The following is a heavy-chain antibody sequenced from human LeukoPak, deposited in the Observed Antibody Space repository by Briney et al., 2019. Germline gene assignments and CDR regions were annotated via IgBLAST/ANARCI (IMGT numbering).Heavy chain of an antibody. V-gene: IGHV3-48*01. CDR2: ITTSGGAK. J-gene: IGHJ4*02. Sequence: PGGSLRLSCAASGFTFSSYSMNWVRQAPGKGLEWISYITTSGGAKNYADSVKGRFTISRDNAENSLYLQMSSLRAEDTAVYYCAREAYDSSGYYISWGQGTLVTVSS. CDR1: GFTFSSYS. CDR3: AREAYDSSGYYIS. D-gene: IGHD3-22*01.